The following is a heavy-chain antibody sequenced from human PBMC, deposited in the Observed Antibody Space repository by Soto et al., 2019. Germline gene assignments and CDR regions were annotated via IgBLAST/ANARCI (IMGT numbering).Heavy chain of an antibody. CDR1: KFTFSRYW. CDR2: INTEGSRT. D-gene: IGHD2-15*01. V-gene: IGHV3-74*03. J-gene: IGHJ5*02. Sequence: EVQLVESGGGLVQPGGSLRLSCAASKFTFSRYWMHWVRQTPGKGLMWVSRINTEGSRTTYADSVKGRFSISIDNAKNTVFLDMNSLRAEDTSVYYCARVASGSYDWFDPWGQVTLVTVSS. CDR3: ARVASGSYDWFDP.